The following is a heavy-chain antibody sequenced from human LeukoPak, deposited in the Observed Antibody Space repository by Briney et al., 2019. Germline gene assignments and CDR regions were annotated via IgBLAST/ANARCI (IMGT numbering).Heavy chain of an antibody. CDR3: ARDYGPMIGPYYYYYYGMDV. D-gene: IGHD3-10*01. CDR1: GYTFTSYD. V-gene: IGHV1-8*01. J-gene: IGHJ6*02. Sequence: ASVKVSCKASGYTFTSYDINWVRQATGQGLEWMGWMNPNSGNTGYAQKFQGRVTMTRNTSISTAYMELSSLRSEDTAVYYCARDYGPMIGPYYYYYYGMDVWGQGTTVTVSS. CDR2: MNPNSGNT.